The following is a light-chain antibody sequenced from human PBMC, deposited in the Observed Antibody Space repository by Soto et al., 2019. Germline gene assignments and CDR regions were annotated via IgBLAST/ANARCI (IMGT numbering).Light chain of an antibody. J-gene: IGLJ2*01. V-gene: IGLV1-47*02. CDR3: AAWDDSLSGHVV. CDR2: SGD. CDR1: SSNIGGKF. Sequence: QSVLTQPPSASGTPGQRVTISCSGSSSNIGGKFVYWYQQLPGTAPKLLIFSGDQRPSGVPDRFSGSKSGTSASLAISGLRSEDEGDYYCAAWDDSLSGHVVFGGGTKLTVL.